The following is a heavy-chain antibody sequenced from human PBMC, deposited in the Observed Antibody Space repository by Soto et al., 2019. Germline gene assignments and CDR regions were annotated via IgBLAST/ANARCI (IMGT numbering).Heavy chain of an antibody. Sequence: GGSLRLSCAASGFTFDDYAMHWVRQAPGKGLEWVSGISWNSGSVGYADSVKGRFTISRDNAKNSLYLQMNSLRAEDTALYYCAKDYYDILTGYSPYYYYGMDVWGQGTTVTVSS. V-gene: IGHV3-9*01. D-gene: IGHD3-9*01. CDR1: GFTFDDYA. CDR3: AKDYYDILTGYSPYYYYGMDV. CDR2: ISWNSGSV. J-gene: IGHJ6*02.